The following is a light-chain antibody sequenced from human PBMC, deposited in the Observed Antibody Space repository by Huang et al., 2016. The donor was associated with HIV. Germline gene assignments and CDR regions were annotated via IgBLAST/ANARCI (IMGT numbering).Light chain of an antibody. CDR3: LQVYNYPFT. CDR1: QGIGND. CDR2: AAS. J-gene: IGKJ3*01. Sequence: AIQMTQSPSSLSASVGDRVTITCRASQGIGNDLGWYQQKPGKTPKLLIYAASNSQTGVPSRFSGSGSDTDFTLTISSLQPEDFATYYCLQVYNYPFTFGPGTKVDIK. V-gene: IGKV1-6*01.